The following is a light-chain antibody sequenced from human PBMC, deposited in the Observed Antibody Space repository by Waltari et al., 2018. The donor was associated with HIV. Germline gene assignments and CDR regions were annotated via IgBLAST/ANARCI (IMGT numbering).Light chain of an antibody. V-gene: IGKV4-1*01. CDR1: QSLLYSSNKKNY. CDR2: WAS. CDR3: QQYYSYPQT. Sequence: IVLTQSPESLTVSLGERTSIKCNSSQSLLYSSNKKNYLAWYQQKAGQPPKLLVYWASTRESGVPDRFSGSGAGTDFTLTISSLQAEDVALYYCQQYYSYPQTFGQGTKVEIK. J-gene: IGKJ1*01.